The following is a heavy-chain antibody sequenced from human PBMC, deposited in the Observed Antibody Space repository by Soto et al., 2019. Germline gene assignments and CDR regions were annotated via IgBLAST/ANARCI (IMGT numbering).Heavy chain of an antibody. V-gene: IGHV3-7*01. CDR2: INQDGSGH. CDR1: GFIFSSSW. Sequence: GGSLRLSCAASGFIFSSSWMGWVRQAPGKGLEWVAKINQDGSGHSHLDSLKGRFTISRDNAKNSLFLQMNSLRAEDTAVYYCATDTAAGYYYYMDVWGKGTTATVSS. D-gene: IGHD2-2*01. CDR3: ATDTAAGYYYYMDV. J-gene: IGHJ6*03.